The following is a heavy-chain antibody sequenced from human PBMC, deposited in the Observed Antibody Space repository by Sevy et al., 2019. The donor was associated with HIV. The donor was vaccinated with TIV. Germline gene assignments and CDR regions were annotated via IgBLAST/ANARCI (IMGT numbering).Heavy chain of an antibody. CDR1: GFTFSSYA. V-gene: IGHV3-30*04. Sequence: GGSLRLSCAASGFTFSSYAMHWVRQAPGKGLEWVAVISYDGSNKYYADSVKGRFTISRDNSKNTLYLQMNSLRAEDTAVXXCARDQHQQDIVVVVAATLISAFDIWGQGTMVTVSS. D-gene: IGHD2-15*01. J-gene: IGHJ3*02. CDR3: ARDQHQQDIVVVVAATLISAFDI. CDR2: ISYDGSNK.